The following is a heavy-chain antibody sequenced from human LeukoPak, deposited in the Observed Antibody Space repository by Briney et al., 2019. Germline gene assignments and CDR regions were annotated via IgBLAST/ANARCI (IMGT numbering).Heavy chain of an antibody. Sequence: SQTLSLTCTVSGGSISSGGYSWSWIRQHPGKGLEWIGYIYYSGSTNYNPSLKSRVTISVDTSKNQFSLKLSSVTAADTAVYYCARVSPPYYYDSSPFDPRGQGTLVTVSS. J-gene: IGHJ5*02. CDR1: GGSISSGGYS. D-gene: IGHD3-22*01. V-gene: IGHV4-31*03. CDR2: IYYSGST. CDR3: ARVSPPYYYDSSPFDP.